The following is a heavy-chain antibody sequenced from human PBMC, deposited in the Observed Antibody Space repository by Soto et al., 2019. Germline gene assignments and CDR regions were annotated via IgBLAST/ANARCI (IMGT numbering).Heavy chain of an antibody. Sequence: QVQLVQSGAEVRKPGSSVKVSCKASGGTFSRHAISWVRQAPGQGLEWMGGIIPIFGTANHAQKFQGRVTITADESTSTVYMELRSLRSEDTAMYYCARGWGYDSNDYYYAYWGQGTLVIVSS. CDR1: GGTFSRHA. CDR2: IIPIFGTA. D-gene: IGHD3-22*01. CDR3: ARGWGYDSNDYYYAY. V-gene: IGHV1-69*01. J-gene: IGHJ4*02.